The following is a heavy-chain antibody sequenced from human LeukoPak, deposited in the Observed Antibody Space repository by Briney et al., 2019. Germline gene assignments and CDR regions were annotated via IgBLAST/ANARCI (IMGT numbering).Heavy chain of an antibody. V-gene: IGHV3-23*01. J-gene: IGHJ4*02. Sequence: GGSLRLSCAASGFTFSSYAMSWVRQAPGKGLEWVSAISGSGGSTYYADSVKGRFTISRDNSKNTLYLQMNSLRAEGTAVYYCAKGFRVYNWNSFPLDYWGQGTLVTVSS. D-gene: IGHD1-7*01. CDR3: AKGFRVYNWNSFPLDY. CDR1: GFTFSSYA. CDR2: ISGSGGST.